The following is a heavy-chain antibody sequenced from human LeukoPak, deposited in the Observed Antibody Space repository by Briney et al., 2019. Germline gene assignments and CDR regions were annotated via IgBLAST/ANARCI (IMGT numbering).Heavy chain of an antibody. CDR3: GKVADAFDI. CDR1: GFTVSSNS. V-gene: IGHV3-66*03. CDR2: IYSDNT. Sequence: PGGSLRLSCTVSGFTVSSNSMSWVRQAPGKGLEWVSFIYSDNTHYSDSVKGRFTISRDNSKNTLYLQMNSLRAEDTAVYYCGKVADAFDIWGQGTMVTVSS. J-gene: IGHJ3*02.